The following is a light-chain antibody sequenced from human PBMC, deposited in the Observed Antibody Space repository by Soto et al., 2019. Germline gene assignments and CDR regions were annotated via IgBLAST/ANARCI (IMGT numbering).Light chain of an antibody. CDR3: QQYSSYWT. J-gene: IGKJ1*01. Sequence: DIQMTQSPSNLSASVRDRVTITCRASQSIRNWLAWYQQKPGKAPKLLIYDVSSLESGVPSRFSGSGSGTEFTLTISSLQPDDFATYYCQQYSSYWTFGQGTKV. CDR1: QSIRNW. V-gene: IGKV1-5*01. CDR2: DVS.